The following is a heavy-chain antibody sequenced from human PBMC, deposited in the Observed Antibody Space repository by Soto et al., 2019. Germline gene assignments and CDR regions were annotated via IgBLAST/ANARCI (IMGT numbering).Heavy chain of an antibody. Sequence: GGSLRLSCAASGFTFSTYAMSWVRQAPGKGLEWVSAISGSGGSTYYADSVKGRFTISRDNSKNTLYLQMNSLRAEDTAVYYCAKDLLVGMTYGDYASYFDYWGQGTLVTVSS. CDR3: AKDLLVGMTYGDYASYFDY. J-gene: IGHJ4*02. CDR1: GFTFSTYA. V-gene: IGHV3-23*01. D-gene: IGHD4-17*01. CDR2: ISGSGGST.